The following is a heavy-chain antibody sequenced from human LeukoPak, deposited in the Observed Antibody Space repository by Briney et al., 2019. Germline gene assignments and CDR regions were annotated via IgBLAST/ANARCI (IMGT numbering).Heavy chain of an antibody. CDR2: INPSGGST. Sequence: ASVKVSCKASGYTFTSYYMHWVRQAPGQGLEWMGIINPSGGSTSYAQKFQGRVTMTRDMSTSTVYMELSSLRSEDTAVYYCAREGEDIVVVVAATGHVFDYWGQGTLVTVSS. V-gene: IGHV1-46*01. J-gene: IGHJ4*02. CDR3: AREGEDIVVVVAATGHVFDY. CDR1: GYTFTSYY. D-gene: IGHD2-15*01.